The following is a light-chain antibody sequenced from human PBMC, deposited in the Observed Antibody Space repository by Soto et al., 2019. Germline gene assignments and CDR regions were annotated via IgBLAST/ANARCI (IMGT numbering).Light chain of an antibody. Sequence: DIVLTQTPLSSAVTLGQPASISCRSSQSLLHSDGSTYLSWLHQRPGQPPRLLIYKISNRLSGXPXRXXGSGAATDFTLKISRVEAEDVGVYYCMQATQFPPYTFGQGTKLEIE. J-gene: IGKJ2*01. CDR1: QSLLHSDGSTY. CDR3: MQATQFPPYT. CDR2: KIS. V-gene: IGKV2-24*01.